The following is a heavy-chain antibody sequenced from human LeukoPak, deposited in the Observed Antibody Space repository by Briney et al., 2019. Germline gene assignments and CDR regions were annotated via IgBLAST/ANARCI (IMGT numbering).Heavy chain of an antibody. D-gene: IGHD5-18*01. Sequence: SETLPLTCTVSGGSISSYYWSWIRQPPGKGLEWIGYIYYSGSTNYNPSLKSRVTISVDTSKNQFSLKLSSVTAADTAVYYCARQGYSYGYFDYWGQGTLVTVSS. CDR2: IYYSGST. CDR1: GGSISSYY. J-gene: IGHJ4*02. CDR3: ARQGYSYGYFDY. V-gene: IGHV4-59*01.